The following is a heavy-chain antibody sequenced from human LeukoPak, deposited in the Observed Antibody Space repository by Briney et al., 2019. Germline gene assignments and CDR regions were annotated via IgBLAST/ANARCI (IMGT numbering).Heavy chain of an antibody. CDR2: ISSSSSTI. D-gene: IGHD3-10*01. J-gene: IGHJ4*02. V-gene: IGHV3-48*01. CDR1: GFTFSSYS. Sequence: GGSLRLSCAASGFTFSSYSMNWVRQAPGKGLEWVSYISSSSSTIYYADSVKGRFTISRDNAKNSLYLQMHSLRAEDTAVYYCARDGPTWFGELPTYYFDYWGQGTLVTVSS. CDR3: ARDGPTWFGELPTYYFDY.